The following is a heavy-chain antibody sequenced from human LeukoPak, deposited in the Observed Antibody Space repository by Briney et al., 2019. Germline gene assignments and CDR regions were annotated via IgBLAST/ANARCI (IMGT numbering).Heavy chain of an antibody. CDR1: GFTFNTNW. V-gene: IGHV3-74*01. Sequence: GGSLRLSCAASGFTFNTNWMHWVRQAPGKGLVWVSCINGDGSTTTYADSVKGRFAISRDNAKNTVYLQINNLRAEDTAVYYCARDRYYVPDNWGQGTLVTVSS. CDR2: INGDGSTT. CDR3: ARDRYYVPDN. J-gene: IGHJ4*02. D-gene: IGHD3-10*02.